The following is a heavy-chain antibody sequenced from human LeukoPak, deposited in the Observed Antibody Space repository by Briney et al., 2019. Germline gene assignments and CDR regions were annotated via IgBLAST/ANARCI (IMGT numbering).Heavy chain of an antibody. Sequence: PGGSLRRSCAASGFTFGSYGMHWVRQAPGKGLEWVAFIRYDGSNKYYADSVKGRFTISRDNSKNTLYLQMNSLRAEDTAVYYCAKAPSYGSGSYHVDYWGQGTLVTVSS. V-gene: IGHV3-30*02. CDR1: GFTFGSYG. J-gene: IGHJ4*02. CDR3: AKAPSYGSGSYHVDY. CDR2: IRYDGSNK. D-gene: IGHD3-10*01.